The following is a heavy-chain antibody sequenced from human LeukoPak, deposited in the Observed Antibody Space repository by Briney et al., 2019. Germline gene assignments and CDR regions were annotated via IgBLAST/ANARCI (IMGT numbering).Heavy chain of an antibody. CDR3: AREASYGYDY. D-gene: IGHD5-18*01. CDR2: IYSGGST. Sequence: SGGSLRLSCAASGFTVSRNYMSWVRQAPGKGLEWVSVIYSGGSTYYADSVKGRFTVSRDNSKNTLYLQMNSLRAEDTAVYYCAREASYGYDYWGQGTLVTVSS. J-gene: IGHJ4*02. CDR1: GFTVSRNY. V-gene: IGHV3-53*01.